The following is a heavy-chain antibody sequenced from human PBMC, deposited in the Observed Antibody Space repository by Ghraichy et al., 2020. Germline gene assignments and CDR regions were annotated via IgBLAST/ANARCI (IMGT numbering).Heavy chain of an antibody. CDR1: GYSISSGYY. CDR2: IYHSGST. J-gene: IGHJ5*02. D-gene: IGHD4-17*01. V-gene: IGHV4-38-2*02. Sequence: SETLSLTCTVSGYSISSGYYWGWIRQPPGKGLEWIGSIYHSGSTYYNPSLKSRVTISVDTSKNQFSLKLSSVTAADTAVYYCARDPSIAVTRDWFDPWGQGTLVTVSS. CDR3: ARDPSIAVTRDWFDP.